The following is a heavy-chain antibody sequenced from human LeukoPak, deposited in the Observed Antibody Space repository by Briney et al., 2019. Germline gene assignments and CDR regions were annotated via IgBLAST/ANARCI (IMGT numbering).Heavy chain of an antibody. CDR2: INPNSGGT. CDR1: GYIFIGYY. Sequence: GASVKVSCKASGYIFIGYYMHWVRQAPGQGLEWMGWINPNSGGTNYVQKFQGRVTMTRDTSISTSYMELSSLTSDDTAVYYCARGYEAYAFDIWGQGTMVTVSS. D-gene: IGHD3-3*01. V-gene: IGHV1-2*02. J-gene: IGHJ3*02. CDR3: ARGYEAYAFDI.